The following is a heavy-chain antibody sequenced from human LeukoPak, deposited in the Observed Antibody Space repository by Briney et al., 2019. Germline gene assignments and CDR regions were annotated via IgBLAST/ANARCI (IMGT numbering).Heavy chain of an antibody. CDR3: AKSRVGATYDAFDI. Sequence: GGSLRLSCAASGFTFSNYAMAWVRQAPGKGLEWVSGISASGAGTYYADSVKGRFTISRDNSRNTLYLQMNSLRAEDRAVYYCAKSRVGATYDAFDIWGQGTMVTVSS. J-gene: IGHJ3*02. D-gene: IGHD1-26*01. CDR1: GFTFSNYA. CDR2: ISASGAGT. V-gene: IGHV3-23*01.